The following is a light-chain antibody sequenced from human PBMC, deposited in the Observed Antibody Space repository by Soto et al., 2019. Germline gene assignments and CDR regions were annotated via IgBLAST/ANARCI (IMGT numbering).Light chain of an antibody. J-gene: IGKJ1*01. Sequence: EIVLTQSPGTLSLSPGEGAALSCRTSQSISSSYLAWYQQKPGQAPRLLIYAASSRATGIPDRFSGSGSGTDFTLTISRLEPEDFAVYYCQQYGSSPQTFGQGTKVEIK. V-gene: IGKV3-20*01. CDR1: QSISSSY. CDR2: AAS. CDR3: QQYGSSPQT.